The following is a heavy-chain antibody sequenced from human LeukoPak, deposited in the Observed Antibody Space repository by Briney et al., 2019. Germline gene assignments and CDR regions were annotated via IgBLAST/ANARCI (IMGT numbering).Heavy chain of an antibody. CDR1: GGSISSYY. CDR3: ARDSLHCSGGSCPTEYFQH. D-gene: IGHD2-15*01. CDR2: IYTSGST. J-gene: IGHJ1*01. Sequence: SETLSLTCTVSGGSISSYYWSWIRQPAGKGLEWIGRIYTSGSTNYNPSLKSRVTMSVDTSKNQFSLKLSSVTAADTAVYYCARDSLHCSGGSCPTEYFQHWGQGTLVTVSS. V-gene: IGHV4-4*07.